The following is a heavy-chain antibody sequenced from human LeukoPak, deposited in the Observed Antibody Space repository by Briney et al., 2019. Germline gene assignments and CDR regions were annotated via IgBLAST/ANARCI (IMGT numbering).Heavy chain of an antibody. Sequence: GRSLRLSCAASGFTFDDYAMHWVRQAPRKGLEWVSRISWNSGSIGYADSVKGRFTISRDNAKNSLYLQMNSLRAEDTALYYCAKDNYGSGSYYKTYYYYYGMDVWGQGTTVTVSS. J-gene: IGHJ6*02. CDR2: ISWNSGSI. D-gene: IGHD3-10*01. CDR1: GFTFDDYA. V-gene: IGHV3-9*01. CDR3: AKDNYGSGSYYKTYYYYYGMDV.